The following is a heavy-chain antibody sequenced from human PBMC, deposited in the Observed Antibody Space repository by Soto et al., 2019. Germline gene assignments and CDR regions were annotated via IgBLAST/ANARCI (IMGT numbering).Heavy chain of an antibody. D-gene: IGHD5-18*01. V-gene: IGHV4-39*07. J-gene: IGHJ4*02. Sequence: PSETLSLTCTVSGGSISSSSYYWGWIRQPPGKGLEWIGSIYHSGSTNYNPSLKSRVTISVDKSKNQFSLKLSSVTAADTAVYYCARATAMAPFDYWGQGTLVTVSS. CDR1: GGSISSSSYY. CDR2: IYHSGST. CDR3: ARATAMAPFDY.